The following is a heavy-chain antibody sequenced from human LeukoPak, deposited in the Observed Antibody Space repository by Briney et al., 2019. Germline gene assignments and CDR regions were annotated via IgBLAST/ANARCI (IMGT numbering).Heavy chain of an antibody. CDR2: ISSSVSYM. Sequence: GGSLRLSCAASGFIFSTHNMNWVRQAPGKGLEWVSTISSSVSYMYYADSVKGRFTISRDNAKNSLYLQMNSLRVEDTAVYYCTSGYCSGSSCYSFWGQGTLVTVSS. D-gene: IGHD2-2*01. V-gene: IGHV3-21*01. CDR3: TSGYCSGSSCYSF. CDR1: GFIFSTHN. J-gene: IGHJ4*02.